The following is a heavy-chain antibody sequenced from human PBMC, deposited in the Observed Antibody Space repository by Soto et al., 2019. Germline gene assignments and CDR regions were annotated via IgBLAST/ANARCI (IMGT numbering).Heavy chain of an antibody. D-gene: IGHD3-9*01. CDR1: GFTFSSYG. CDR2: IWYDGSNK. J-gene: IGHJ5*02. CDR3: ARERAETYYDILTGYYNYNWFDP. V-gene: IGHV3-33*01. Sequence: GSLRLSCAASGFTFSSYGMHWVRQAPGKGLEWVAVIWYDGSNKYYADSVKGRFTISRDNSKNTLYLQMNSLRAEDTAVYYCARERAETYYDILTGYYNYNWFDPWGQGTLVTVSS.